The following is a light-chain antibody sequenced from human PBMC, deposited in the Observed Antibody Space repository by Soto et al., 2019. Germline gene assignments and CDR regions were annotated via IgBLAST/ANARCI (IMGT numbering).Light chain of an antibody. V-gene: IGKV3-20*01. Sequence: EIVLTQSPGTLSLSAGERATLSCRASQSVSSSYLAWYQQKPGQAPRLLIYGASSRATGIPYRFSGSGSGTDFTLTISRLEPEDFAVYYCQQYGTSPFTFGGGTKVEIK. CDR3: QQYGTSPFT. CDR1: QSVSSSY. CDR2: GAS. J-gene: IGKJ4*01.